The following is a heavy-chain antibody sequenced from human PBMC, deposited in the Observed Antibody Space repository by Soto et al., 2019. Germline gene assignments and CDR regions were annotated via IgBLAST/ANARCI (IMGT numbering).Heavy chain of an antibody. V-gene: IGHV4-39*01. CDR3: ARVEQYYYDSSGPFDI. D-gene: IGHD3-22*01. J-gene: IGHJ3*02. Sequence: SETLSLTCTVSGGSISSSSYYWGWIRQPPGKGLEWIGSIYYSGSTYYNPSLKSRVTISVDTSKNQFSLKLSSVTAADTAVYYCARVEQYYYDSSGPFDIWGQGTMVTVS. CDR2: IYYSGST. CDR1: GGSISSSSYY.